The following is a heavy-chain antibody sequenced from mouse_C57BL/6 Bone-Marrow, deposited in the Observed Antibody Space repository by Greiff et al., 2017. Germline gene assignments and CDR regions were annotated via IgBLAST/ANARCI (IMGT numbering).Heavy chain of an antibody. CDR3: ASDEDDGRRAGFAY. D-gene: IGHD2-12*01. V-gene: IGHV1-81*01. Sequence: VQLQQSGAELARPGASVKLSCKASGYTFTSYGISWVKQRPGQGLEWIGEIYPRSGNTYYNEKFTGKATLTADKSSSTAYRKLRSLTSEDSADYFCASDEDDGRRAGFAYWGQGTLVTVSA. CDR1: GYTFTSYG. CDR2: IYPRSGNT. J-gene: IGHJ3*01.